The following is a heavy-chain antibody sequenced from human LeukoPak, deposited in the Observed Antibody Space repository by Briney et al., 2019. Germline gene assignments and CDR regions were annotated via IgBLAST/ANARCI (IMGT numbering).Heavy chain of an antibody. J-gene: IGHJ4*02. CDR2: INAANGNT. Sequence: ASVKVSCEASGYTFTNYAMHWVRQAPGQRFEWVGWINAANGNTKYSEKFQGRVTITRDTSANTAYMELSSLRSEDTAVYYCARDLGYCSGGSCTEFIYWGQGTLVTVSS. V-gene: IGHV1-3*01. D-gene: IGHD2-15*01. CDR3: ARDLGYCSGGSCTEFIY. CDR1: GYTFTNYA.